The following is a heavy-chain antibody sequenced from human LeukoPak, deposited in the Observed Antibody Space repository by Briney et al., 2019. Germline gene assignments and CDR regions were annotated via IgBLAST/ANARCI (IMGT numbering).Heavy chain of an antibody. Sequence: SETLSLTCTVSGGSISSYYWSWVRQPPGKGLEWIGYIYYSGSTNYNPSLKSRVTISVDTSKSQFSLKLSSVTAADTAVYYCARHEGGVQAFDIWGQGTMVTVSS. V-gene: IGHV4-59*08. J-gene: IGHJ3*02. CDR3: ARHEGGVQAFDI. D-gene: IGHD1-1*01. CDR1: GGSISSYY. CDR2: IYYSGST.